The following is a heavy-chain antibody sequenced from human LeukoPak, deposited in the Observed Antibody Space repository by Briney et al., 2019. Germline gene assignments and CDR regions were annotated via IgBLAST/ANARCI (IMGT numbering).Heavy chain of an antibody. V-gene: IGHV3-64D*09. CDR1: GFTFSSYT. D-gene: IGHD3-10*01. CDR2: ISSNGGST. Sequence: PGGSLRLSCSASGFTFSSYTMHWVRQTAGKGLEYVSAISSNGGSTYYADSMKGRFTISRDNSKNTLYLQMSSLRAEDTALYYCVKTHYSEINYFDYWGQGTPVTVSS. J-gene: IGHJ4*02. CDR3: VKTHYSEINYFDY.